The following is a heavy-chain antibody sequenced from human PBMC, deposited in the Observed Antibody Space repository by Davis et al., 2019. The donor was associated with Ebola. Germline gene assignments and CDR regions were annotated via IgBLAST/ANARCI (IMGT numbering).Heavy chain of an antibody. D-gene: IGHD2-8*02. J-gene: IGHJ4*02. CDR3: ARGGYCTGGVCYYFDY. CDR2: INLNSGGT. V-gene: IGHV1-2*04. CDR1: GYTFTGYY. Sequence: ASVKVSCKASGYTFTGYYMHWVRQAPGQGLEWMGWINLNSGGTNYAQKFQGWVTMTRDTSISTAYMELSRLRSDDTAVYYCARGGYCTGGVCYYFDYWGQGTLVTVSS.